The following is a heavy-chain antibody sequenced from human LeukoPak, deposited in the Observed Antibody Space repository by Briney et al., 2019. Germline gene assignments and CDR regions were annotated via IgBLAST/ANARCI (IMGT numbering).Heavy chain of an antibody. D-gene: IGHD1-26*01. Sequence: PSETLSPTCTVSGGSISSYYWSWIRQPPGKGLEWIGYIYYSGSTNYNPSLKSRVTISVDTSKNQFSLKLSSVTAADTAVYYCAVVGATLGGDGAFDIWGQGTMVTVSS. CDR1: GGSISSYY. V-gene: IGHV4-59*01. CDR3: AVVGATLGGDGAFDI. J-gene: IGHJ3*02. CDR2: IYYSGST.